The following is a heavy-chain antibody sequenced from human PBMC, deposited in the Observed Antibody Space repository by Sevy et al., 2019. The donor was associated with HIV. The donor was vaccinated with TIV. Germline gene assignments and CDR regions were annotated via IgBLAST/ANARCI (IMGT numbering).Heavy chain of an antibody. CDR3: ARDKDWLLYDY. CDR2: NNPSGGGT. CDR1: GYTFSTYL. V-gene: IGHV1-46*01. D-gene: IGHD3-9*01. Sequence: ASVKVSCKAFGYTFSTYLMHWVRQAPGQGPEWVGVNNPSGGGTKYAQKFQGRVIMTGDTSTSTVYMELSSLRSEDTAVYYCARDKDWLLYDYWGQGTLVTVSS. J-gene: IGHJ4*02.